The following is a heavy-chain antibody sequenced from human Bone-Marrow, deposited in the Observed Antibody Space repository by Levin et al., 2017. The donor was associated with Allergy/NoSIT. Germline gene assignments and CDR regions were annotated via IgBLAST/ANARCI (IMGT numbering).Heavy chain of an antibody. J-gene: IGHJ4*02. CDR3: ARQKVAITAQGAFDS. V-gene: IGHV4-39*01. Sequence: WVRQAPGKGLEWIGSVYYNGRAYYNPSFKSRVTISVDISKSVFSLKMTSVTAADTALFLCARQKVAITAQGAFDSWGQGFQVTVSA. D-gene: IGHD5-24*01. CDR2: VYYNGRA.